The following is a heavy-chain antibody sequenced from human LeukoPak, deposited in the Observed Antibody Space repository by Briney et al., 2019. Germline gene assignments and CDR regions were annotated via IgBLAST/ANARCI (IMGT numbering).Heavy chain of an antibody. Sequence: GGSLRLSCAASGFTFSSYGMHWVRQAPGKGLEWVAFIRYDGSNKYYADSVKGRFTISRENSKNTLYLQMNSLRAEDTAVYYCAKDPLLPDSSGYYRSQYYFDYWGQGTLVTVSS. CDR3: AKDPLLPDSSGYYRSQYYFDY. D-gene: IGHD3-22*01. CDR2: IRYDGSNK. CDR1: GFTFSSYG. J-gene: IGHJ4*02. V-gene: IGHV3-30*02.